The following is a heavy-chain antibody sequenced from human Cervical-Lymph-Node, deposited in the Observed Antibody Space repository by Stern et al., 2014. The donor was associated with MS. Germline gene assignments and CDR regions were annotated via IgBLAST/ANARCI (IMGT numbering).Heavy chain of an antibody. J-gene: IGHJ6*02. D-gene: IGHD3-3*01. CDR3: ARDQRGITIFGVVTDYYYLGMDV. Sequence: QLVQSGAEVKKPGASVKVSCKTSGYIFTGYYIHWVRQAPGQGLEWMAWINPNTGGTTYAQKFQGRVTMSRDTSISTAYVELSSLTSDDTAVYYCARDQRGITIFGVVTDYYYLGMDVWGQGTTVTVSS. CDR1: GYIFTGYY. V-gene: IGHV1-2*02. CDR2: INPNTGGT.